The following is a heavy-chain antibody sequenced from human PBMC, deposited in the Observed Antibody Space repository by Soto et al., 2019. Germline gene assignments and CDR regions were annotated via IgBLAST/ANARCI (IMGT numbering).Heavy chain of an antibody. V-gene: IGHV3-30*18. CDR3: AKDVAHYYCAMDV. Sequence: QVQLVESGGGVVQPGGSLRLSCAASGLTISNYGMYWVRQAPGKGLEWVAVISYDGTNKYYADSVKGRFTISRDNSRNTLDLQMNSLRAEDTAVYYCAKDVAHYYCAMDVWGQGTTVTVSS. J-gene: IGHJ6*02. CDR2: ISYDGTNK. CDR1: GLTISNYG.